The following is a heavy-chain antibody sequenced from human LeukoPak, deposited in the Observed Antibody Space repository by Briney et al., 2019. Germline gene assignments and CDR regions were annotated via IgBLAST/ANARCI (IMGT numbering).Heavy chain of an antibody. Sequence: ASVKVSCKASGYTFTSYAMHWVRQAPGQRLEWMGWINAGNGNTKYSQKFQGRVTITRDTSASTAYMELSSLRSEDTAVYYCARRQSGSYSIAYWGQGTLVTVSS. CDR1: GYTFTSYA. CDR2: INAGNGNT. D-gene: IGHD1-26*01. V-gene: IGHV1-3*01. J-gene: IGHJ4*02. CDR3: ARRQSGSYSIAY.